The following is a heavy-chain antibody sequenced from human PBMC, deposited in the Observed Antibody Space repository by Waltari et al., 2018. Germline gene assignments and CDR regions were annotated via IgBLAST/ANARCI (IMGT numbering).Heavy chain of an antibody. CDR2: INHSGST. J-gene: IGHJ6*02. D-gene: IGHD2-2*01. CDR3: ASFVAVPAVSGSRYYYYGMDV. V-gene: IGHV4-34*01. Sequence: QVQLQQWGAGLLKPSETLSLTCAVYGGSFSGYYWRWIRQPPGKGLEWIGEINHSGSTNYNPSLKSRVTISVDTSKNQFSLKLSSVTAADTAVYYCASFVAVPAVSGSRYYYYGMDVWGQGTTVTVSS. CDR1: GGSFSGYY.